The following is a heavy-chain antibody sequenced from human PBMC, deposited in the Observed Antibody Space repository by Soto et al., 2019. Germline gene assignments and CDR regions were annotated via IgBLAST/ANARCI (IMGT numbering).Heavy chain of an antibody. CDR3: VRGGGGGLFDP. D-gene: IGHD2-15*01. Sequence: PXGSLRLSFAVSGFSVGDSYMSWIRQAPGKGLEWLSYISPGSRYPAYADSVKGRFTISRDNAKRSLYLQMMSLTAEDPAIYYCVRGGGGGLFDPWGQGTMVTVSS. V-gene: IGHV3-11*06. J-gene: IGHJ5*02. CDR2: ISPGSRYP. CDR1: GFSVGDSY.